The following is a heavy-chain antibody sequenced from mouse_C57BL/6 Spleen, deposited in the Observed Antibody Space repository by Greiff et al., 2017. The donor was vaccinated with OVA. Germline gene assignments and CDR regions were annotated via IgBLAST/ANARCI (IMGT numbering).Heavy chain of an antibody. Sequence: QVQLQQSGAELVRPGTSVKVSCKASGYAFTNYLIEWVKQRPGQGLEWIGVINPGSGGTNYNEKFKGKATLTADKSSSTAYMQLSSLTSEDSAVYFCARNYYSYFDYWGQGTTLTVSS. CDR1: GYAFTNYL. D-gene: IGHD2-12*01. J-gene: IGHJ2*01. CDR3: ARNYYSYFDY. V-gene: IGHV1-54*01. CDR2: INPGSGGT.